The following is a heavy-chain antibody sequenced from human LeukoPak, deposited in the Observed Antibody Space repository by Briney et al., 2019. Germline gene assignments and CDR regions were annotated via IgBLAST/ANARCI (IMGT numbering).Heavy chain of an antibody. J-gene: IGHJ5*02. CDR3: ARHPLYYHDSSAYFGGIWFDP. Sequence: GESLKISCKGSGYSFTNYWIGWVRQMPGKGLEWMGIINPYDSYTAYSPSFQGQVTISADKSISTAYLQWSSLKASDTAMYYCARHPLYYHDSSAYFGGIWFDPWGQGTLVTVSS. CDR1: GYSFTNYW. D-gene: IGHD3-22*01. CDR2: INPYDSYT. V-gene: IGHV5-51*01.